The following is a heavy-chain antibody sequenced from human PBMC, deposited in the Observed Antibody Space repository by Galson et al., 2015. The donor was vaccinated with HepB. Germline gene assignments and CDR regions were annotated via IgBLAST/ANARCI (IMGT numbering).Heavy chain of an antibody. CDR2: ISSSSSTI. CDR3: ARDNPLYYYGMDV. V-gene: IGHV3-48*04. J-gene: IGHJ6*02. Sequence: SLRLSCAASGFTFSSYSMNWVRQAPGKGLEWVSCISSSSSTIYYADSVKGRFTISRDNAKNSLYLQMNSLRAEDTAVYYCARDNPLYYYGMDVWGQGTTVTVSS. CDR1: GFTFSSYS. D-gene: IGHD1-14*01.